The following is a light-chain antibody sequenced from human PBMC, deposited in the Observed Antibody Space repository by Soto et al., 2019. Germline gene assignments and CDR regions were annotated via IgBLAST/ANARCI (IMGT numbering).Light chain of an antibody. CDR1: QSVSSEF. J-gene: IGKJ2*01. V-gene: IGKV3-20*01. CDR3: QQCRGSPQYT. CDR2: GTS. Sequence: IVLTQSPGTLSLSPGERATLSCRASQSVSSEFLNWYQQKPGQAPRLLIYGTSSRATGIPDRFIGSGSGTAFTLTISRLEPEDFAVYYCQQCRGSPQYTFGQGTKLELK.